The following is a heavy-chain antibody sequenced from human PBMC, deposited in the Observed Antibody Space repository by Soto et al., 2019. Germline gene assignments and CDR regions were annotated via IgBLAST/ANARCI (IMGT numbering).Heavy chain of an antibody. CDR1: GFTSSSYS. J-gene: IGHJ6*02. D-gene: IGHD6-6*01. CDR2: ISSSSSYI. Sequence: PGGSLRLSCAASGFTSSSYSMNWVRQAPGKGLEWVSSISSSSSYIYYADSVKGRFTISRDNAKNSLYLQMNSLRAEDTAVYYCARDGRISSSSPPYYYGMDVWGQGTTVTVSS. CDR3: ARDGRISSSSPPYYYGMDV. V-gene: IGHV3-21*01.